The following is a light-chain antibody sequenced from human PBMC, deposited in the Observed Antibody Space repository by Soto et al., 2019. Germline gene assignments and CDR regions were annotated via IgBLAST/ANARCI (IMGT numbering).Light chain of an antibody. CDR2: AAS. CDR1: QGISSY. CDR3: QQLNTYPMYT. J-gene: IGKJ2*01. V-gene: IGKV1-9*01. Sequence: DIQLTQSPSFLSASVGDRVTITCRASQGISSYLAWYQQKPGKAPKLLIYAASTLQSGVPSRFSGSGSGTEFTLTISSLQHEDFATYYCQQLNTYPMYTFGQGTKLAIK.